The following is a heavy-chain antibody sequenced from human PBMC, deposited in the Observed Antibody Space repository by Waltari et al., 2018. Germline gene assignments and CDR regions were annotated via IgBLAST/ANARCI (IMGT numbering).Heavy chain of an antibody. D-gene: IGHD6-13*01. V-gene: IGHV4-4*07. J-gene: IGHJ6*03. Sequence: QVQLQESGPGLVKPSETLSLTCTVPGGSLSSYYWSWIRQPAGKGLEWIGRIYTSGSTNYNPSLKSRVTMSVDTSKNQFSLKLSSVTAADTAVYYCARMIGYSSSWYYMDVWGKGTTVTISS. CDR2: IYTSGST. CDR1: GGSLSSYY. CDR3: ARMIGYSSSWYYMDV.